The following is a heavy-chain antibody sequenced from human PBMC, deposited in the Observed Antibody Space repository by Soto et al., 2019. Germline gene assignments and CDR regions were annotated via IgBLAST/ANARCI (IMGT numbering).Heavy chain of an antibody. D-gene: IGHD2-2*01. J-gene: IGHJ4*02. CDR1: GGSISSGGYY. V-gene: IGHV4-31*03. CDR3: ARISSPYQLPPPPYSFDY. CDR2: IYYSGST. Sequence: QVQLQESGPGLVKPSQTLSLTCTVSGGSISSGGYYWSWIRQHPGKGLEWIGYIYYSGSTYYNPSLKSRVTISVDTSKNQFSLKLSSVTAADTAVYYCARISSPYQLPPPPYSFDYWGQGTLVTVSS.